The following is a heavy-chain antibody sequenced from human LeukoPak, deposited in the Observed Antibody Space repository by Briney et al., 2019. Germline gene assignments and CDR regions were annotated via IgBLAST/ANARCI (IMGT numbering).Heavy chain of an antibody. D-gene: IGHD6-13*01. CDR2: IIPIFGTA. J-gene: IGHJ4*02. V-gene: IGHV1-69*01. CDR1: GGTFSSYA. Sequence: ASVKVSCKASGGTFSSYAISWVRQAPGQGLEWMGGIIPIFGTANYAQKFQGRVTITADESTSTAYMELSSLRSEDTAVYYCASEKQQLIDSWGQGTLVAVSS. CDR3: ASEKQQLIDS.